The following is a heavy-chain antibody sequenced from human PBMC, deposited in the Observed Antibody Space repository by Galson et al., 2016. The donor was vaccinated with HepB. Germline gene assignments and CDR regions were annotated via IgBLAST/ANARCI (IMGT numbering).Heavy chain of an antibody. V-gene: IGHV4-59*01. J-gene: IGHJ4*02. CDR2: VYTTGNT. D-gene: IGHD2-21*02. Sequence: SETLSLTCNVSGGSISSYFWSWVRQPPGKGLEWIGYVYTTGNTNYNPSLKSRVTVSVDTSKNQFSLKLRSVTTADTAVYYCVRGVTGTPYFDFWGQGALVTVSS. CDR3: VRGVTGTPYFDF. CDR1: GGSISSYF.